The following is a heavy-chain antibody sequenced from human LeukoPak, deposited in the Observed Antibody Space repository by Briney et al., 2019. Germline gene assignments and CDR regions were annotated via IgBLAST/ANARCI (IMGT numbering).Heavy chain of an antibody. V-gene: IGHV4-59*12. CDR1: GGSISSYY. CDR2: MYYSGST. D-gene: IGHD2-8*01. J-gene: IGHJ3*02. CDR3: ARDRGRRWLMVDVLDM. Sequence: SETLSLTCTVSGGSISSYYWSWIRQPPGKGLEWIGYMYYSGSTNYNPSLKSRVTISLDTSKSQFSLNLRSVTAADTAVYYCARDRGRRWLMVDVLDMWGQGTMVTVAS.